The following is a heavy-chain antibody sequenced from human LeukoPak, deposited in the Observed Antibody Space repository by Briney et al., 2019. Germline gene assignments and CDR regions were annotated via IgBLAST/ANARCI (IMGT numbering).Heavy chain of an antibody. J-gene: IGHJ6*03. Sequence: PSETLSLTCTVSGGSISTNTYYWGWIRRPPGKGLEWIGTIYYSGTTYYNPSLKSRVTISVDTSKNQFSLKLTSVTAADTAVYYCAGRPYYYMDVWGKGTTVTVSS. V-gene: IGHV4-39*01. CDR2: IYYSGTT. CDR1: GGSISTNTYY. CDR3: AGRPYYYMDV.